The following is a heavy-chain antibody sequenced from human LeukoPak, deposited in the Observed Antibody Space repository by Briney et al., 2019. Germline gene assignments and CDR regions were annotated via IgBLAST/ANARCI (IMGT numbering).Heavy chain of an antibody. V-gene: IGHV1-8*01. CDR3: ARGVEDIVVVPAADRVDY. Sequence: GASVKVSCKASGYTFTSYDINWVRQATGQGLEWMGWMNPNSGNTGYAQKFQGRVTMTRNTSITTAYMELSSLRSEDTAVYYCARGVEDIVVVPAADRVDYWGQGTLVTVSS. J-gene: IGHJ4*02. CDR1: GYTFTSYD. CDR2: MNPNSGNT. D-gene: IGHD2-2*01.